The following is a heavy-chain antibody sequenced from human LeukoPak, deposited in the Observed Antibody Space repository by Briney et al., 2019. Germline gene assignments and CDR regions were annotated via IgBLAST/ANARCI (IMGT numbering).Heavy chain of an antibody. CDR1: GGSISSGSYY. Sequence: PSETLSLTCTVSGGSISSGSYYWSWIRQPAGKGLEWIGRIYTSGSTNYNPSLKSRVTISVDTSKNQFSLKLSSVTAADTAVYYCARGAGKDFDYWGQGTLVTVSS. CDR3: ARGAGKDFDY. J-gene: IGHJ4*02. V-gene: IGHV4-61*02. CDR2: IYTSGST.